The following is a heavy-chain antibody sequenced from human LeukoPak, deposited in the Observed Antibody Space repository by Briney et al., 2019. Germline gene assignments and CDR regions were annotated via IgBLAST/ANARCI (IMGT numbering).Heavy chain of an antibody. CDR3: AKTRDCSGGNCYQFFDC. Sequence: TGGSLRLSCAASGFTFSSYAMAWVRQAPGKGLEWVSAINGGGGNTYYADPVKGRFTISRDNSKNTLSLQTNSLRAEDTAVYYCAKTRDCSGGNCYQFFDCWGQGTLVTVSS. J-gene: IGHJ4*02. V-gene: IGHV3-23*01. CDR2: INGGGGNT. CDR1: GFTFSSYA. D-gene: IGHD2-15*01.